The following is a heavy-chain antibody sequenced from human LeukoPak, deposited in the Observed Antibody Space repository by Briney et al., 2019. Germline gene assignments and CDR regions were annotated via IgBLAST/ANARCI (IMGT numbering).Heavy chain of an antibody. V-gene: IGHV4-34*12. CDR1: GASFSGYY. CDR2: IFHSGTT. Sequence: NTSETLSLTCAVYGASFSGYYWSWIRQSPGKGLEWIGEIFHSGTTNYNPSLKSRVNMSVDTSKNHFSLKLSSVTAADTAVYYCARHARVAAHTNHLDYWGQGTLVTVSS. CDR3: ARHARVAAHTNHLDY. D-gene: IGHD6-6*01. J-gene: IGHJ4*02.